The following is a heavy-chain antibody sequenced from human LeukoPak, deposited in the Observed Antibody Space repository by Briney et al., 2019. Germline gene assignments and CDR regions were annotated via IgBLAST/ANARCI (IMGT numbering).Heavy chain of an antibody. D-gene: IGHD1-7*01. CDR1: GFTFSSYS. Sequence: GGSLRLSCAASGFTFSSYSLSWVRQAPGKGLEWVSSISSSSTYIYYADSMRGRFTISRDNAKNSLYLQTNSLRVEDTAVYYCVRDRGVRITGTTGYWGQGTLVTVSS. CDR2: ISSSSTYI. V-gene: IGHV3-21*01. J-gene: IGHJ4*02. CDR3: VRDRGVRITGTTGY.